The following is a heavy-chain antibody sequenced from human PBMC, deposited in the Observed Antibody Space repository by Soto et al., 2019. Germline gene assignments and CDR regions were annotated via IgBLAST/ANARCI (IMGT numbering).Heavy chain of an antibody. J-gene: IGHJ5*02. V-gene: IGHV3-11*01. CDR1: GFTFSDYY. CDR2: ISSTGSTP. D-gene: IGHD6-6*01. CDR3: ARGQQLVANWLDP. Sequence: GGSLRLSCAASGFTFSDYYMSWIRQAPGKGLEEIATISSTGSTPYYADSVKGRFTISRDNAQNSLYLEMNNLRAADTAVYYCARGQQLVANWLDPWGQGILVTVSS.